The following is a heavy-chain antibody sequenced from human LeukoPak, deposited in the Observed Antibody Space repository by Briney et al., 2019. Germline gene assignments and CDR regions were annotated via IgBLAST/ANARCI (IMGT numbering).Heavy chain of an antibody. Sequence: PSETLSLTCTVSGGSVSSGSYYWSWIRQPPGKGLEWIGYIYYSGSTNYNPSLKSRVTISVDTSKNQFSLKQSSVTAADTAVYYCARDDCSGGSCYYPYFHYWGQGTLVTVSS. CDR2: IYYSGST. V-gene: IGHV4-61*01. J-gene: IGHJ4*02. CDR3: ARDDCSGGSCYYPYFHY. CDR1: GGSVSSGSYY. D-gene: IGHD2-15*01.